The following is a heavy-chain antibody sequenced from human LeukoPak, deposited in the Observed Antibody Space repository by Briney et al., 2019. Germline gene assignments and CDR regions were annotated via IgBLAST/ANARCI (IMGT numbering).Heavy chain of an antibody. J-gene: IGHJ5*02. Sequence: AMSGSGGSSDYADSVKGRFTISRDNSKNTLYLQMNSLRAEDTAVYYCAKGVVAAGAKPWFDRGGEGALVTVSA. V-gene: IGHV3-23*01. D-gene: IGHD2-15*01. CDR3: AKGVVAAGAKPWFDR. CDR2: MSGSGGSS.